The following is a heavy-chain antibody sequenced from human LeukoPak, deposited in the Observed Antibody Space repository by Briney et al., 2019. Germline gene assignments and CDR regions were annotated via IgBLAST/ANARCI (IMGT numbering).Heavy chain of an antibody. CDR1: GGSISSYY. CDR3: ASLDVQVSWRCFDY. D-gene: IGHD6-13*01. CDR2: IYYSGST. J-gene: IGHJ4*02. Sequence: SETLSLTCAVSGGSISSYYWSWIRQPPGKGLEWIGYIYYSGSTNYNPSLKSRVTISVDTSKNQFSLKLSSVTAADTAVYYCASLDVQVSWRCFDYWGQGTLVTVSS. V-gene: IGHV4-59*13.